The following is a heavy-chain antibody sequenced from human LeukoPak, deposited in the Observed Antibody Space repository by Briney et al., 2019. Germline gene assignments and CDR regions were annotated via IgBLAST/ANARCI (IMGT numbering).Heavy chain of an antibody. CDR2: IYYRGST. J-gene: IGHJ1*01. Sequence: SETLSLTCTSSGDSISSSSYYWGWIRQPPGKRLEWIGDIYYRGSTYYCPSLKSRVSISIDTSNNQFSLTLNSVTAADTALYFCARRRYYDSTGYLDWGQGTLVTVSS. CDR3: ARRRYYDSTGYLD. CDR1: GDSISSSSYY. D-gene: IGHD3-22*01. V-gene: IGHV4-39*01.